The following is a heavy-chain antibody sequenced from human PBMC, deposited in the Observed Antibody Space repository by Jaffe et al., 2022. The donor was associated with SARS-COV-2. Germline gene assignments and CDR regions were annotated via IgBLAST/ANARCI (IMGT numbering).Heavy chain of an antibody. CDR2: IKSKTDGGTT. V-gene: IGHV3-15*01. J-gene: IGHJ5*02. Sequence: EVQLVESGGGLVKPGGSLRLSCAASGFTFSNAWMSWVRQAPGKGLEWVGRIKSKTDGGTTDYAAPVKGRFTISRDDSKNTLYLQMNSLKTEDTAVYYCTTYDYYDSSGYYPAWGQGTLVTVSS. D-gene: IGHD3-22*01. CDR3: TTYDYYDSSGYYPA. CDR1: GFTFSNAW.